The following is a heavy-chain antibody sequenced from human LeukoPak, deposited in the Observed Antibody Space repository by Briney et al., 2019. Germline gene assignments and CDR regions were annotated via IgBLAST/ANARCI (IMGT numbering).Heavy chain of an antibody. J-gene: IGHJ5*02. V-gene: IGHV1-24*01. D-gene: IGHD4-17*01. CDR1: GYTITELS. CDR3: ANVGATVTTDYWFDP. Sequence: ASVKVSCKVFGYTITELSMHWVRQAPGKGLEWMGGFDPEDGETAYAQKFQGRVTMTEDTSTDTAYMELSSLRSEDTAVYYCANVGATVTTDYWFDPWGQGTLVTVSS. CDR2: FDPEDGET.